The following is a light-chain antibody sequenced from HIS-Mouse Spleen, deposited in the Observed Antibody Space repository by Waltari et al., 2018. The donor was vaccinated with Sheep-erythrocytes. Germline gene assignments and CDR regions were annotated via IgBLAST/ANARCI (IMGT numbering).Light chain of an antibody. CDR3: QQRSNWYT. Sequence: EIVLTQSPATLSLSPGERATLPCRDSQSVSSYLAWYQQKPGQAPRLLIYDASNRATGIPARFSGSGSGTDFTLTISSLEPEDFAVYYCQQRSNWYTFGQGTKLEIK. V-gene: IGKV3-11*01. J-gene: IGKJ2*01. CDR1: QSVSSY. CDR2: DAS.